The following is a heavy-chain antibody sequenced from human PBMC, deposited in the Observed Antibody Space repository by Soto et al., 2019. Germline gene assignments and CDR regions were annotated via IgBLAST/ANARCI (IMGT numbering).Heavy chain of an antibody. CDR2: ISYSGSA. CDR1: GGSISSGNYY. V-gene: IGHV4-30-4*01. Sequence: QVQLQESGPGLVKPSQTLSLTCTVSGGSISSGNYYWSWIRQPPGKGLEWIGFISYSGSAYYNPSIKSLVTISVDTSKNQFSLNLSFVTAADTAVYYCATMGTPATGLYYFDYWGQGTLVTISS. CDR3: ATMGTPATGLYYFDY. D-gene: IGHD2-15*01. J-gene: IGHJ4*02.